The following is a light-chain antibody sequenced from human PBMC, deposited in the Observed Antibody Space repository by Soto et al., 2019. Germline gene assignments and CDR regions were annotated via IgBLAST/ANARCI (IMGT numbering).Light chain of an antibody. J-gene: IGKJ1*01. V-gene: IGKV1-5*03. Sequence: DIRMTQSPSTLSSSVGDRVTITCRASQSISVWLAWYQQKPGKAPKLLIYKASTLQSGVPSRFSGSGYGTEFTLTINSLQPDDCATYSCQHYNTDSPTFGQGTKVEI. CDR3: QHYNTDSPT. CDR1: QSISVW. CDR2: KAS.